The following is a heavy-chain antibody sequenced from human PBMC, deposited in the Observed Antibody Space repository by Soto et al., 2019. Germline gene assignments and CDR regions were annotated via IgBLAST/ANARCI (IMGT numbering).Heavy chain of an antibody. Sequence: QVQQVESGGGVVQPGRSLRLSCAASGFTFSSYAMHWVRQAPGKGLEWVAVISYDGSNKYYADSVKGRFTISRDNSKNTLYLQMNSLRAEDTAVYYCAREYSRGYSYAPPHYWGQGTLVTVSS. CDR3: AREYSRGYSYAPPHY. CDR1: GFTFSSYA. J-gene: IGHJ4*02. D-gene: IGHD5-18*01. CDR2: ISYDGSNK. V-gene: IGHV3-30-3*01.